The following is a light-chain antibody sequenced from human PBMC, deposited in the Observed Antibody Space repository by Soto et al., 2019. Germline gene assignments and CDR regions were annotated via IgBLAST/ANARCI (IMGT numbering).Light chain of an antibody. CDR1: QSVSSS. Sequence: EIVMTQSQATLSVSPGERGPLXYRASQSVSSSLAWYQQKPGQAPRLLIYGASTRATGIPARFSGSGSGTEFSFTICSLLFEDFAVCYCQQYDSWPPWTFGEGTKVDIK. CDR3: QQYDSWPPWT. J-gene: IGKJ1*01. V-gene: IGKV3-15*01. CDR2: GAS.